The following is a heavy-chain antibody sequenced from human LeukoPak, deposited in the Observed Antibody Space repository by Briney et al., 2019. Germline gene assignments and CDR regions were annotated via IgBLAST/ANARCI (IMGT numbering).Heavy chain of an antibody. Sequence: PGGSLRLSCAASGFSFSSYAMSWVRQAPGKGLEWVSAISGSGGSTYSADSVEGRFTISRDNSKNTLYLQMNTLRAEDAAVYYCAKGGGYDGLYFDYWGQGTLVTVPS. CDR1: GFSFSSYA. CDR3: AKGGGYDGLYFDY. D-gene: IGHD6-19*01. CDR2: ISGSGGST. J-gene: IGHJ4*02. V-gene: IGHV3-23*01.